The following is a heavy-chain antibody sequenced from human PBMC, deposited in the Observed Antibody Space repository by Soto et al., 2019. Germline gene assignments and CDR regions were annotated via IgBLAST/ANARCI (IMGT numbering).Heavy chain of an antibody. V-gene: IGHV3-74*01. CDR2: INSDGSIT. J-gene: IGHJ4*02. CDR3: AKETGQRGSSYGAYFDY. Sequence: GGSLRLSCAASGFTFSSYWMHWVRQVPEKGLVWVSRINSDGSITNYADAVKGRFTISRDNSKNTLYLQMNSLRGEDTAMYYCAKETGQRGSSYGAYFDYWGQGTLVTVSS. D-gene: IGHD5-18*01. CDR1: GFTFSSYW.